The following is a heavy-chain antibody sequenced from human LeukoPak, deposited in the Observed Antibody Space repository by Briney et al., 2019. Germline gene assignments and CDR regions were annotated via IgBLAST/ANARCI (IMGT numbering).Heavy chain of an antibody. D-gene: IGHD2-8*01. J-gene: IGHJ4*02. Sequence: SQTLSLTCAVSGGSINSGDLYWSWVRRPPGKGLEWIGYIYYSGSTYYNPSLKSRVTISVDTSKNQFSLKLSSVTAADTAVYYCARVRMRLRAYYFDYWGQGTLVTVSS. CDR2: IYYSGST. CDR1: GGSINSGDLY. V-gene: IGHV4-30-4*01. CDR3: ARVRMRLRAYYFDY.